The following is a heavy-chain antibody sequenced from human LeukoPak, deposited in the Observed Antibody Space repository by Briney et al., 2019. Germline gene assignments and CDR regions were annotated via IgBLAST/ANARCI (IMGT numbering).Heavy chain of an antibody. J-gene: IGHJ3*02. V-gene: IGHV3-21*01. CDR2: ISSSSSYI. CDR3: AREGVVHQLLPWYDNRDAFDI. Sequence: SGGSLRLSCAASGFTFSSYSMNWVRQAPGKGLEWVSSISSSSSYIYYADSVKGRFTISRDNAKNSLYLQMNSLRAEDTAVYYCAREGVVHQLLPWYDNRDAFDIWGQGTMVTVSS. CDR1: GFTFSSYS. D-gene: IGHD2-2*01.